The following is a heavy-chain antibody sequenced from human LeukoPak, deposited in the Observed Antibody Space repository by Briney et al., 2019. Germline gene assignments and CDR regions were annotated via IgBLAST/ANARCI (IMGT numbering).Heavy chain of an antibody. CDR1: GFTFSSYA. V-gene: IGHV3-23*01. J-gene: IGHJ2*01. CDR3: AAMSSRWYFDL. D-gene: IGHD3-10*01. Sequence: GGSLRLSCAASGFTFSSYAMSWVRQAPGKGLERVSAISGSGGSTYYADSVKGRFTISRDNSKNTLYLQMNSLRAEDTAVYYCAAMSSRWYFDLWGRGALVTVSS. CDR2: ISGSGGST.